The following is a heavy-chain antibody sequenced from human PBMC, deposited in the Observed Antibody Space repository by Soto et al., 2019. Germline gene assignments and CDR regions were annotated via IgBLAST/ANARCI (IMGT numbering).Heavy chain of an antibody. Sequence: QVQLVQSGAEVKKPGASVKVSCKTSGYTFAAYYIHWIRQAPGQGLEWMGWINPTSGGTVYAQNFHDRVTMTRDTYISTAYMELRRLNSDDTAVYYCARDPDYGDYWGYFFDSWGQGTPVTVSS. D-gene: IGHD4-17*01. CDR1: GYTFAAYY. V-gene: IGHV1-2*02. CDR2: INPTSGGT. J-gene: IGHJ4*02. CDR3: ARDPDYGDYWGYFFDS.